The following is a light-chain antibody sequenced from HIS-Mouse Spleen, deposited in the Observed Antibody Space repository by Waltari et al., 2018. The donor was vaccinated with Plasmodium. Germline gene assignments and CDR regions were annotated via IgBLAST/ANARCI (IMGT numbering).Light chain of an antibody. J-gene: IGLJ3*02. Sequence: QTVVTPEPSLTVSPGGTVTLTCASSPGAVTSGYYPNWFQQKPGQAPRALIYSTNNQHSRTPARFSGSLLGGKAALTLSGVQPEDEAEYYCLLYYGGARVFGGGTKLTVL. V-gene: IGLV7-43*01. CDR3: LLYYGGARV. CDR1: PGAVTSGYY. CDR2: STN.